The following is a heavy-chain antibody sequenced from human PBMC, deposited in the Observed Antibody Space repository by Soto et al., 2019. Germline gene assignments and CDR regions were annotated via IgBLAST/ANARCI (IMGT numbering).Heavy chain of an antibody. CDR1: GFTFSLYA. J-gene: IGHJ6*02. D-gene: IGHD3-9*01. Sequence: GGSLRLSCTASGFTFSLYAMSWARHTPGKGLEWVASISGSGERTYYADSVKGRFTISKDNSQNSVFLQMNSLRAEDTAEYYCAKGDWLYDNYYGTEAWGQGTSVTVSS. CDR2: ISGSGERT. V-gene: IGHV3-23*01. CDR3: AKGDWLYDNYYGTEA.